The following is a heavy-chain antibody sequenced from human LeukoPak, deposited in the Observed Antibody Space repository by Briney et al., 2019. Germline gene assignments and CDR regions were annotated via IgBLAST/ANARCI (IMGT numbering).Heavy chain of an antibody. D-gene: IGHD1-26*01. Sequence: GGSLRLSCAASGFTFSSYAMSWVRQAPGKGLEWVSAISGSGGSTYYADSVEGRFTISRDNSKNTLYLQMNSLRAEDTAVYYCAKRGQPGIVGATETFDYWGQGTLVTVSS. CDR1: GFTFSSYA. V-gene: IGHV3-23*01. J-gene: IGHJ4*02. CDR3: AKRGQPGIVGATETFDY. CDR2: ISGSGGST.